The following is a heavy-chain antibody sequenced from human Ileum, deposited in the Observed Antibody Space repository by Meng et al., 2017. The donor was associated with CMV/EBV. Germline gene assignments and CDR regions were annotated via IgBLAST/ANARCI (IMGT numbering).Heavy chain of an antibody. J-gene: IGHJ4*02. CDR3: ARASPQRRFLSY. CDR1: SGAFSEYK. CDR2: ISHVGDT. Sequence: QVQLKAWGAGPLKPSGNLSLMWPVYSGAFSEYKWTWICQPPGKGLEWIGEISHVGDTNYNPSLRGRVTISVDMSKKQFSLNLASVTAADTAIYYCARASPQRRFLSYWGQGTLVTVSS. V-gene: IGHV4-34*01. D-gene: IGHD3-3*01.